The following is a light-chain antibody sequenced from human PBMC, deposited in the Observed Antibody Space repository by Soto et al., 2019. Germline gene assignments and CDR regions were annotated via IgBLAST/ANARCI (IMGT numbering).Light chain of an antibody. Sequence: EIVLTQSACTLSLSPGERASLSCRASQSVSSSYLAWYQQIPGQAPRLLINDASRRATGIPDRFSGSGSGTDFNLTISRLETEDFAVYYCQQYGSSPPTFGQGTKVDIK. J-gene: IGKJ1*01. CDR2: DAS. CDR3: QQYGSSPPT. V-gene: IGKV3-20*01. CDR1: QSVSSSY.